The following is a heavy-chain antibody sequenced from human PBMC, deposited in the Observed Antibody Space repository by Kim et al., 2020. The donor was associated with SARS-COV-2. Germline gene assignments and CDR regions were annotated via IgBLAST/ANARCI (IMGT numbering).Heavy chain of an antibody. J-gene: IGHJ4*02. Sequence: GRFTISRDNSKNSLYLQMNRLRTEDTALYYCAKDVSGYCSGGSCYEYFDYWGQGTLVTVSS. D-gene: IGHD2-15*01. CDR3: AKDVSGYCSGGSCYEYFDY. V-gene: IGHV3-43*01.